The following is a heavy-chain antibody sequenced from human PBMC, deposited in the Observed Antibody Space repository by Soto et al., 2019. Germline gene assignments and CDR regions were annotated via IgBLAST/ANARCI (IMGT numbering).Heavy chain of an antibody. CDR1: GGSISSGDYY. Sequence: PSETLSLTCTVSGGSISSGDYYWSWIRQPPGKGLEWIGYIYYSGSTYYNPSLKSRVTISVDTSKNQFSLKLSSVTAADTAVYYCAREGCSGGSCFSIWFDPWGQGTLVTVSS. V-gene: IGHV4-30-4*01. CDR2: IYYSGST. CDR3: AREGCSGGSCFSIWFDP. J-gene: IGHJ5*02. D-gene: IGHD2-15*01.